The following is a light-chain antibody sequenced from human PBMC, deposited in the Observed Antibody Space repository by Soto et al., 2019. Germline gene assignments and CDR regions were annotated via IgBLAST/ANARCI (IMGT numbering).Light chain of an antibody. CDR1: NIGSKS. J-gene: IGLJ1*01. Sequence: SYELTQPPSVSVAPGQTARITCGGNNIGSKSVHWYQQKPGQAPVLVVDDDSGRPSGIPERFSGSNSGNTATLTISRVEAEDEADYFCHVWDSSSEHVFGTGSKVTVL. V-gene: IGLV3-21*02. CDR3: HVWDSSSEHV. CDR2: DDS.